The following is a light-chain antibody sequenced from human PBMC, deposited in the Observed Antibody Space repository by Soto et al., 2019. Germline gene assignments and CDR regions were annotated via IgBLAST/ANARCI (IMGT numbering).Light chain of an antibody. CDR3: QQYKYCPAWT. Sequence: EIVMTQSPATLSVSPGERATLSCRASQNIGTNLAWFQQKPGQAPRLLIYAASISATDFPARFSGSGSGTEFTLTISGLQSDDVVDAVCQQYKYCPAWTCGRGTKVEIK. CDR1: QNIGTN. V-gene: IGKV3-15*01. J-gene: IGKJ1*01. CDR2: AAS.